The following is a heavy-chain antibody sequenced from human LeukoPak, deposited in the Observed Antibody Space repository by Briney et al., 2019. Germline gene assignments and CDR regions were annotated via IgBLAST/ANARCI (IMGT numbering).Heavy chain of an antibody. CDR3: ANEIRPNDY. CDR2: ISISGDTT. Sequence: GGSLRLSCAVSGFTFSSYGMHWVRQAPGKGLEWVSAISISGDTTYYADAVKGRFTISRDNSKNTVYLQMNSLRAEDTAVYYCANEIRPNDYWGQGTLVTVSS. CDR1: GFTFSSYG. V-gene: IGHV3-23*01. D-gene: IGHD4-17*01. J-gene: IGHJ4*02.